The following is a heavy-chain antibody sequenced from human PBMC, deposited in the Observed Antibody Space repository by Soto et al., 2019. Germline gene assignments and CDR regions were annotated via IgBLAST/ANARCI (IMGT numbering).Heavy chain of an antibody. CDR3: TSNAAAKVGTVSH. J-gene: IGHJ4*02. Sequence: EVQLVESGGALVEPGGSLRLSCAASGFTFNNARMSWVRQAPGKGLDWVGRIAGGKTDFAAPVEGRFTFSRDDSRNTLFAQMTSLKSEDTGVCYCTSNAAAKVGTVSHWGQGTVVTASS. V-gene: IGHV3-15*02. CDR2: IAGGKT. CDR1: GFTFNNAR. D-gene: IGHD1-26*01.